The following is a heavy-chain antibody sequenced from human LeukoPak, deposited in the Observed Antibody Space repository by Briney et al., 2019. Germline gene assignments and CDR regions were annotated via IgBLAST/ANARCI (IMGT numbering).Heavy chain of an antibody. V-gene: IGHV4-30-2*01. CDR2: IYHSGST. CDR1: GGSISSGGYS. J-gene: IGHJ4*02. Sequence: SETLSLTCAVSGGSISSGGYSWSWIRQPPGKGLEWIGYIYHSGSTYYNPSLKSRVTMSVDTSKNQFSLKLSSVTAADTAVYYCARGGDSRSPQPPLFDYWGQGTLVTVSS. CDR3: ARGGDSRSPQPPLFDY. D-gene: IGHD7-27*01.